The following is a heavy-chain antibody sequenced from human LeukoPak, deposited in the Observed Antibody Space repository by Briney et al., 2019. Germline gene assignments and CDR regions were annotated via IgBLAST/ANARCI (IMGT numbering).Heavy chain of an antibody. CDR1: GFTFSSYT. J-gene: IGHJ4*02. D-gene: IGHD6-13*01. V-gene: IGHV3-21*01. Sequence: GGSLRLSCAASGFTFSSYTMNWVGQAPGKGMEWVSSISSSSSYIYYADSVKGRFTVSRDNAKNSLYLQMNSLRAEDTAVYYCAREEQQLVYIDYWGQGTLVTVSS. CDR3: AREEQQLVYIDY. CDR2: ISSSSSYI.